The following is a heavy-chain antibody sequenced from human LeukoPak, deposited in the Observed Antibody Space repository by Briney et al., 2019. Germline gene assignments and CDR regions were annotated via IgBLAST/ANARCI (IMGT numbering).Heavy chain of an antibody. V-gene: IGHV4-59*01. CDR1: GGAISNYY. CDR2: IYYSGST. J-gene: IGHJ5*02. D-gene: IGHD6-6*01. Sequence: SETPSLTCTVSGGAISNYYWSWIRQPPGKGLEWIGYIYYSGSTNYNPSLRSRVTISVDTSKNQFSLKLSSVTAADTAVYYCARKRFIAAGGYDPWGQGTLVTVSS. CDR3: ARKRFIAAGGYDP.